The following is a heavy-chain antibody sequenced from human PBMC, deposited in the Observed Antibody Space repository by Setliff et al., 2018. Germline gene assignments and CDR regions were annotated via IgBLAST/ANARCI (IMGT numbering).Heavy chain of an antibody. D-gene: IGHD6-13*01. V-gene: IGHV5-51*01. Sequence: GESLKISCKGSAYKFSNFWVAWVRQMPGKGLEWMAAVYPGDSQTIYSPSFQGQVTISLDKSISTAYLQWSSLKASDTAMYYCARHMTSAAATNPADYWGQGTLVTVSS. CDR3: ARHMTSAAATNPADY. J-gene: IGHJ4*02. CDR2: VYPGDSQT. CDR1: AYKFSNFW.